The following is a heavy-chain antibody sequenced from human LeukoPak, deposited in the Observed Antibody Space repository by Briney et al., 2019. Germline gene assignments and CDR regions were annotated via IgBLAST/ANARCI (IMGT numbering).Heavy chain of an antibody. CDR1: GYKFNAYW. V-gene: IGHV5-51*01. J-gene: IGHJ3*01. Sequence: PGESLKISCKGSGYKFNAYWIAWVRQMPGKGLEWMGIIYPDDSDTRYSPSFQGQVTISADKSVSIAYLQWSSLKASDTAMYYCARANITSYYDSRGYDAFDVWGQGTMVIVS. CDR3: ARANITSYYDSRGYDAFDV. D-gene: IGHD3-22*01. CDR2: IYPDDSDT.